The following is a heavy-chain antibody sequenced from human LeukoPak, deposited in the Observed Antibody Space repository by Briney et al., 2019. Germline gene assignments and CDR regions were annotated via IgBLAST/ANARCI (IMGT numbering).Heavy chain of an antibody. CDR3: ARGSGYGGNSEVPYFDY. J-gene: IGHJ4*02. D-gene: IGHD4-23*01. CDR1: GGSISSGGYS. Sequence: PSETLSLTCAVSGGSISSGGYSWSWIRQPPGKGLEWIGYIYHSGSTYYNPSLKSRVTISVDRSKNQFSLKLSSVTAADTAVYYCARGSGYGGNSEVPYFDYWGQGTLVTVSS. V-gene: IGHV4-30-2*01. CDR2: IYHSGST.